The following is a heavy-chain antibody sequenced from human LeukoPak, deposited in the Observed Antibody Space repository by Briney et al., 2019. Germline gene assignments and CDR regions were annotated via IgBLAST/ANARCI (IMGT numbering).Heavy chain of an antibody. J-gene: IGHJ4*02. CDR3: ARQSTSYDSSGYYYNY. V-gene: IGHV5-51*01. Sequence: RGETLPITCKGSGYGFTSYWIGWVRLMPGKSLEWMGVIYPGDSDTRNSPSFQGQVTISADKSISTAYLQWSSLKASDTAMYYCARQSTSYDSSGYYYNYWGQGTLVTVSS. CDR2: IYPGDSDT. CDR1: GYGFTSYW. D-gene: IGHD3-22*01.